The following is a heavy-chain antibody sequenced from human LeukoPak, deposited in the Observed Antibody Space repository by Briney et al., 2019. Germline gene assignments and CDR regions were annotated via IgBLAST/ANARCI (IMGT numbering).Heavy chain of an antibody. CDR3: AGGTYYFDY. Sequence: SETLSLTCAVYGGSFSDYSWNWIRQPPRKGLEWIGEINHSGSTNCNPSLKSRVTISVDTSKNQFSLKLSSVTAADTAVYYCAGGTYYFDYWGQGTLVTVSS. V-gene: IGHV4-34*01. CDR1: GGSFSDYS. CDR2: INHSGST. J-gene: IGHJ4*02. D-gene: IGHD3-16*01.